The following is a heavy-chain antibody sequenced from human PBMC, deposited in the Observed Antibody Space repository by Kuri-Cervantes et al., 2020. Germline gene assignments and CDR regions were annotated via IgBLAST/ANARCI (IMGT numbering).Heavy chain of an antibody. CDR3: ARLQGSYNFWSGYYPYYYYMDV. D-gene: IGHD3-3*01. V-gene: IGHV3-74*01. Sequence: GGSLRLSCAASGFTFSNYWIHWVRQAPGKGLEWVSHINYAGDTTFYADSVRGRFTISRDNAKNTLYLQMNSLRAEDTAVYYCARLQGSYNFWSGYYPYYYYMDVWGKGTTVTVSS. CDR2: INYAGDTT. CDR1: GFTFSNYW. J-gene: IGHJ6*03.